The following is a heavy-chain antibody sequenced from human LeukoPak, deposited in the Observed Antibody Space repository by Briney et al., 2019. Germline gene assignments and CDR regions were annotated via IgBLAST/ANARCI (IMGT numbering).Heavy chain of an antibody. CDR3: VRGNDYGGPHY. CDR1: GFAFSSYW. Sequence: GGSLRLSCADSGFAFSSYWMHWVRQAPGKGLVWVSRIDRDGSRINYADSVKGRFTISRDNGKNTLFLQMNSLRAEDAAVYYCVRGNDYGGPHYWGQGTLVTVSS. CDR2: IDRDGSRI. J-gene: IGHJ4*02. V-gene: IGHV3-74*01. D-gene: IGHD4-23*01.